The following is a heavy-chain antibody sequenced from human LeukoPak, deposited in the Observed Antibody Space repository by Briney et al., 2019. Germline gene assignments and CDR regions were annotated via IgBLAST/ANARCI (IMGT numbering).Heavy chain of an antibody. CDR2: IYYTGST. CDR1: GGSISSYY. V-gene: IGHV4-59*12. CDR3: ARGVYGDYVDY. J-gene: IGHJ4*02. Sequence: SETLSLTCTVSGGSISSYYWSWIRQPPGKGLEWIGYIYYTGSTDYNPSLKSRVAISVDTSKNQFSLKLSSVTAADTAVYYCARGVYGDYVDYWGQGTPVTVSS. D-gene: IGHD4-17*01.